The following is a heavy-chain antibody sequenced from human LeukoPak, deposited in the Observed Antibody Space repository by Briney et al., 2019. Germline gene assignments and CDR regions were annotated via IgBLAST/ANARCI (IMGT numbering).Heavy chain of an antibody. V-gene: IGHV1-69*05. CDR2: IIPIFPPP. Sequence: SVKVSCKASGGTFNSNAVTWVQQAPGQGLEWMGGIIPIFPPPNYAQKFQGRLTITTDESATTVYMELSSLRSEDTAVYYCVTENILYYYMDVWGKGTTVTVSS. J-gene: IGHJ6*03. CDR1: GGTFNSNA. CDR3: VTENILYYYMDV. D-gene: IGHD3-9*01.